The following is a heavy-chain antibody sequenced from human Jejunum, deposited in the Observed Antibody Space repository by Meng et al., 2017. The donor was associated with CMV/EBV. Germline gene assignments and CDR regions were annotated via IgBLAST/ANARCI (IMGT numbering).Heavy chain of an antibody. J-gene: IGHJ5*02. CDR1: GFIFSGYA. CDR2: LSHDGSNK. Sequence: AASGFIFSGYAMHWVRLAPGKGLEWVAVLSHDGSNKYYADSVKGRFTISRDNAKNTLYLQMNSLRAEDTGVYYCVRDKPHNWFDPWGQGTLVTVSS. CDR3: VRDKPHNWFDP. V-gene: IGHV3-30-3*01.